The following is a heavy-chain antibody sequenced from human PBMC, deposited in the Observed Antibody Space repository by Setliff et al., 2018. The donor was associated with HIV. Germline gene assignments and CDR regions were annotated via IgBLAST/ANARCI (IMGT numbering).Heavy chain of an antibody. V-gene: IGHV4-39*01. D-gene: IGHD6-13*01. CDR2: IYYSGST. Sequence: SETLSLTCTVSGGSISSGSYYWSWIRQPPGKGLEWIGSIYYSGSTYYNPSLKSRVTISVDTSKNQFSLKLSSVTAADTSVYYCATYSSSWPDYWGQGTLVTVSS. CDR3: ATYSSSWPDY. CDR1: GGSISSGSYY. J-gene: IGHJ4*02.